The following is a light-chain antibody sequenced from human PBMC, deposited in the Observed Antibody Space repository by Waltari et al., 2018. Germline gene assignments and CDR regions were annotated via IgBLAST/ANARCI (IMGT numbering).Light chain of an antibody. CDR3: QQSSSTPPWT. CDR2: TAS. V-gene: IGKV1-39*01. CDR1: QTISSY. Sequence: DIQMTQSPSSLSASVGDRVTIPCRASQTISSYVNWYQQKPGKAPPLLIYTASSLQRWVPSRFSGSGSGTDFTLTISSLQPEDFATYYFQQSSSTPPWTFGQGTKVEIK. J-gene: IGKJ1*01.